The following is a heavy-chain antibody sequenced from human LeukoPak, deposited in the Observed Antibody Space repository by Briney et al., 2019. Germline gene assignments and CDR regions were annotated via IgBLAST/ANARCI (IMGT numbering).Heavy chain of an antibody. Sequence: PSETLSLTCTVSGYSISSISSYWSWVRQPPGKGLEWIGYISYSGNSNYSPSLKSRVTISFDTSKNHFSLNLSSVTAADTAVYFCARVDYGDLTGLYVWGKGTTVTVSS. CDR3: ARVDYGDLTGLYV. D-gene: IGHD4-17*01. CDR2: ISYSGNS. CDR1: GYSISSISSY. J-gene: IGHJ6*04. V-gene: IGHV4-61*03.